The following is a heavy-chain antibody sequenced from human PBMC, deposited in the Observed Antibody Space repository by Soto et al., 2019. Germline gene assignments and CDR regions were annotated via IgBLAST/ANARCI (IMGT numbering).Heavy chain of an antibody. CDR2: VSGGGGAT. D-gene: IGHD5-18*01. J-gene: IGHJ4*02. CDR3: VRGPGLWSYLDF. Sequence: EVQLLESGGGLVQPGESLRLSCAASGFTFNTYAMSWVRQTPGKGLEWISVVSGGGGATYYADSVKGRFTVSRDNSGNTVYLQMNGLRADDTAIYSCVRGPGLWSYLDFWGQGVQVTVSS. V-gene: IGHV3-23*01. CDR1: GFTFNTYA.